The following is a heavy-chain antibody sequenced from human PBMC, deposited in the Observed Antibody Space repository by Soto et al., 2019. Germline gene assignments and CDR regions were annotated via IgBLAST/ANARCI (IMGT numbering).Heavy chain of an antibody. CDR3: ARDKITGLFDY. Sequence: SETLSLTCAVYGGSFSGYSWTWIRQPPGTGLEWIGEINHTGSTNYNPSLKSRVTISVDTSKNQFSLKLTSVTAADTAVYYCARDKITGLFDYLGQGTLVTVSS. CDR1: GGSFSGYS. CDR2: INHTGST. D-gene: IGHD1-1*01. J-gene: IGHJ4*02. V-gene: IGHV4-34*01.